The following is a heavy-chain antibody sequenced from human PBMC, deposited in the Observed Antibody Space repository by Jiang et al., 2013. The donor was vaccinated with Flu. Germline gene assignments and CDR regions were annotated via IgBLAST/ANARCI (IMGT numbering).Heavy chain of an antibody. J-gene: IGHJ6*02. CDR1: GGSFSGYY. CDR3: ARGRICVLEWIPLYYYYYYGMDV. Sequence: LLKPSETLSLTCAVYGGSFSGYYWSWIRQPPGKGLEWIGEINHSGSTNYNPSLKSRVTISVDTSKNQFSLKLSSVTAADTAVYYCARGRICVLEWIPLYYYYYYGMDVWGQGTTVTVSS. D-gene: IGHD3-3*01. CDR2: INHSGST. V-gene: IGHV4-34*01.